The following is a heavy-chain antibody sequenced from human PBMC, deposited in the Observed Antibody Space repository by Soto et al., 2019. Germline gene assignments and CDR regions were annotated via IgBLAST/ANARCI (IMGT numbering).Heavy chain of an antibody. CDR1: GFTFSSRW. J-gene: IGHJ4*02. V-gene: IGHV3-74*01. CDR2: IRHDGADS. Sequence: GGSLRLSCAASGFTFSSRWMHWVRQDPGRGLQWVSRIRHDGADSNYADFVGGRFTISRDNTKNTLHLQMNSLRAEDTAVYFCAADLVAGSGSLGHWGQGTLVTVSS. CDR3: AADLVAGSGSLGH. D-gene: IGHD3-10*01.